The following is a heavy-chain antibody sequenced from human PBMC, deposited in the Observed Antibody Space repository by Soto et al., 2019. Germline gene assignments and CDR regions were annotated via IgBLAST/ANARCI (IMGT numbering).Heavy chain of an antibody. Sequence: GSLRLSCAASGFTFSSYAMSWVRQAPGKGLEWVSAISGSGGSTYYADSVKGRFTISRDNSKNTLYLQMNSLRAEDTAVYYCAKAYDFWSGYIQWGQGTLVTVSS. CDR2: ISGSGGST. J-gene: IGHJ4*02. CDR1: GFTFSSYA. CDR3: AKAYDFWSGYIQ. D-gene: IGHD3-3*01. V-gene: IGHV3-23*01.